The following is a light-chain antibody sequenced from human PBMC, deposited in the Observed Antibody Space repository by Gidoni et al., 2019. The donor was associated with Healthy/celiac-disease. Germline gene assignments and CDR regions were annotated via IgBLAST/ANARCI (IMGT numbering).Light chain of an antibody. CDR3: QQYYSTTWT. CDR2: WAS. J-gene: IGKJ1*01. V-gene: IGKV4-1*01. Sequence: DIVMTQSPDSLAVSLGERATINGKSSQSVLYSSNNKNYLAWYQQKPGQPPKLLIYWASTRESGVPDRFSGSGSGTDFTLTISSLQAEDVAVYYCQQYYSTTWTFXQXTKVEIK. CDR1: QSVLYSSNNKNY.